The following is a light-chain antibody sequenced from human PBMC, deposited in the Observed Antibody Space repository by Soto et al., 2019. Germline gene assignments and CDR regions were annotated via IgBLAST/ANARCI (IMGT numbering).Light chain of an antibody. V-gene: IGLV1-40*01. J-gene: IGLJ3*02. CDR1: SSNIGAGYD. CDR3: QSYDSSLSGWV. Sequence: QSVLTQPPSVSGAPGQRVTISCTGSSSNIGAGYDVHWYQQLPGTAPKLLIYGNSNRPSGVPDRFSGSKFGTSASLAITGLQAEDEADYYCQSYDSSLSGWVFGGGTKLTVL. CDR2: GNS.